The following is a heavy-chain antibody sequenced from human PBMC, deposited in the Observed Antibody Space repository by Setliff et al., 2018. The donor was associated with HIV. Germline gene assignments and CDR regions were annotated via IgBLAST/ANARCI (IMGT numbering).Heavy chain of an antibody. CDR3: ARRAGHTNYFYYMDV. CDR2: IIPIFGST. J-gene: IGHJ6*03. CDR1: GYTFTSYA. V-gene: IGHV1-69*06. Sequence: SVKVSCKASGYTFTSYAISWVRQAPGQGLEWMGGIIPIFGSTKYAQKFQGRVTITADKSTSTAYMELSSLRSEDTAVYYCARRAGHTNYFYYMDVWGKGTTVTVSS. D-gene: IGHD6-19*01.